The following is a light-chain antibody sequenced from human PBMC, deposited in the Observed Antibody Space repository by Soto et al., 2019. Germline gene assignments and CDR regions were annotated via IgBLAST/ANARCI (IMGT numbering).Light chain of an antibody. J-gene: IGLJ1*01. CDR1: GSNIGAPYD. CDR3: KSYDSSLSGYV. Sequence: QSVLTQPPSLSGAPGQRVTISCTGSGSNIGAPYDVHWYQHLPGTAPKLLIYGGTNRPSGVPGRFSGSKSGTSASLAITGLQAEDEADYYCKSYDSSLSGYVFGAGTKVTVL. V-gene: IGLV1-40*01. CDR2: GGT.